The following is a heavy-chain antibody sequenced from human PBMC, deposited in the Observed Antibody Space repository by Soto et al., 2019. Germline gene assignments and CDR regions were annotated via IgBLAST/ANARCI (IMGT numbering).Heavy chain of an antibody. V-gene: IGHV4-31*03. D-gene: IGHD6-13*01. CDR2: IYYSGST. CDR1: GGSISSGGYY. CDR3: ARDHIAAAGSLYYYSGMDV. Sequence: QVQLQESGPGLVKPSQTLSLTCTVSGGSISSGGYYWSWIRQHPGKGLEWIGYIYYSGSTYYNPSLTSRVTISVDTSKTPFSLKLSSVTAADTAVYYWARDHIAAAGSLYYYSGMDVWGQGTTVTVSS. J-gene: IGHJ6*02.